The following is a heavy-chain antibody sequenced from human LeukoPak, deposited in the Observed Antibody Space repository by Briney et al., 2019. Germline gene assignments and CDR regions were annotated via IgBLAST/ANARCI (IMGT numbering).Heavy chain of an antibody. J-gene: IGHJ4*02. CDR3: ARDLRGIHDY. Sequence: GGSLRLSCTASGFTFSSYWVHWVRQTQEKGLLWVSRINRDGSGTDYADSVKGRFTISRDNAKNTLYLQMHSLRVEDTAVYYCARDLRGIHDYWGQGTLVTVSS. D-gene: IGHD3-16*01. CDR2: INRDGSGT. CDR1: GFTFSSYW. V-gene: IGHV3-74*01.